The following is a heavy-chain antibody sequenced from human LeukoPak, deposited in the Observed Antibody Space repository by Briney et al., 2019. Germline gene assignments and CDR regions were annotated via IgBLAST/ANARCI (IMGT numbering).Heavy chain of an antibody. J-gene: IGHJ4*02. CDR3: AKSSSGWYATDY. D-gene: IGHD6-19*01. Sequence: PGGSLRLSCAASGFTFSSYWMSWVRQAPGKGLEWVSAIGGSGGTTYYADSVKGRFTISRDNPKNTLYLQMNSLRAEDTAIYYCAKSSSGWYATDYWGQGTLVTVS. CDR2: IGGSGGTT. V-gene: IGHV3-23*01. CDR1: GFTFSSYW.